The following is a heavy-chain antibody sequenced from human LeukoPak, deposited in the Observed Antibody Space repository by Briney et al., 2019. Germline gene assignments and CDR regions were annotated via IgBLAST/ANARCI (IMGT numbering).Heavy chain of an antibody. CDR3: AGLVGRYSSGLYYYYFDY. CDR2: MYLSGTT. J-gene: IGHJ4*02. V-gene: IGHV4-4*02. CDR1: GDSINSLDL. Sequence: SETLSLTCPVSGDSINSLDLWSWVRQPLGKGLEWIGEMYLSGTTHSNPSVKSRVTISIDKSKNQFFLNLSSVTAADTAVYYCAGLVGRYSSGLYYYYFDYWGQGTLVTVSS. D-gene: IGHD3-22*01.